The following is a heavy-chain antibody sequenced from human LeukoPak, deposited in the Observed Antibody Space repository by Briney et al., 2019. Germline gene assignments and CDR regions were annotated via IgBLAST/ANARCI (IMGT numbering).Heavy chain of an antibody. J-gene: IGHJ3*02. CDR1: GFTFSRDA. CDR2: ISISGGST. CDR3: ARRGVAATNAFDI. Sequence: GGALRLSCAASGFTFSRDAMSWVPQAPGKGLEWVSAISISGGSTYYAESVKGRFSISRDNSKTTLYVQMNSLRAEDTAVYYCARRGVAATNAFDIWGQGTMVTVSS. V-gene: IGHV3-23*01. D-gene: IGHD2-15*01.